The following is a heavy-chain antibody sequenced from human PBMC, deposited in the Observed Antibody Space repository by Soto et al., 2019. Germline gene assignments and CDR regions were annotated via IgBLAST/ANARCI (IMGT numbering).Heavy chain of an antibody. V-gene: IGHV4-31*03. Sequence: SETLSLTCTVSGGSISSGGYYWSWIRQHPGKGLEWIGYIYYSGSTYYNPSLKSRVTISEDTSKNQFSLKLSSVTAADTAVYYCARAPIAVAGDGFDYWGQGTLVTVSS. CDR3: ARAPIAVAGDGFDY. CDR1: GGSISSGGYY. D-gene: IGHD6-19*01. CDR2: IYYSGST. J-gene: IGHJ4*02.